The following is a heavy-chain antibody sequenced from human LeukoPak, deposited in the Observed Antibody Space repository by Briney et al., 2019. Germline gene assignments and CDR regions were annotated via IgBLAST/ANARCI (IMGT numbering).Heavy chain of an antibody. V-gene: IGHV3-21*01. CDR3: ARLADGSYSDY. J-gene: IGHJ4*02. CDR1: GFTFSSYS. Sequence: GGSLRLSCAASGFTFSSYSMNWVRQAPGKGLEWVSSISSSSSYIYYADSVKGRFTISRDNAKNSLYLQMNSLRAEDTAVYYCARLADGSYSDYWDQGTLVTVSS. D-gene: IGHD1-26*01. CDR2: ISSSSSYI.